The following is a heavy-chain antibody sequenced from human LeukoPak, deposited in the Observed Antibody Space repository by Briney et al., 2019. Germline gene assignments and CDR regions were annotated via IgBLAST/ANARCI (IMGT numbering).Heavy chain of an antibody. D-gene: IGHD2-2*01. J-gene: IGHJ6*02. Sequence: PEGSLRLSCAASGFTFSSYWMSWVRQAPGKGLEWVANIKQDGSEKYYVDSVKGRFTISRDNAKNSLYLQMNSLRAEDTAVYYCARGDIVVVPAANGMDVWGQGTTVTVSS. CDR2: IKQDGSEK. CDR3: ARGDIVVVPAANGMDV. V-gene: IGHV3-7*01. CDR1: GFTFSSYW.